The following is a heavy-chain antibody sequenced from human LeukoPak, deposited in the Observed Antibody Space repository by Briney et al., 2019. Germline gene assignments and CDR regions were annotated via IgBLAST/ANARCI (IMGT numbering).Heavy chain of an antibody. D-gene: IGHD2-15*01. Sequence: SETLSLTCAVYGGSFSGYYWSWIRQPPGKGLEWIGEINHSGSTNYNPSLKSRVTISVDTSKNQFSLKLSSVTAADTAVYYCARAASGGGFDYWGQGTLVTVSS. CDR2: INHSGST. V-gene: IGHV4-34*01. J-gene: IGHJ4*02. CDR1: GGSFSGYY. CDR3: ARAASGGGFDY.